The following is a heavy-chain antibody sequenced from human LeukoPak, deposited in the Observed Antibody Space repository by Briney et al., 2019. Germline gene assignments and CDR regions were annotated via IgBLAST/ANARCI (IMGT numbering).Heavy chain of an antibody. CDR2: INSDASDT. CDR1: GSTFSRHW. CDR3: ARICSSTDCLIPD. J-gene: IGHJ4*02. V-gene: IGHV3-74*01. D-gene: IGHD2-2*01. Sequence: GGSLRLSCAASGSTFSRHWMHWVRQAPGKGLVWISRINSDASDTNYADFVKGRFTISGDNAKNTAYLQINSLRDEDTAVYYCARICSSTDCLIPDWGQGTLVTVSS.